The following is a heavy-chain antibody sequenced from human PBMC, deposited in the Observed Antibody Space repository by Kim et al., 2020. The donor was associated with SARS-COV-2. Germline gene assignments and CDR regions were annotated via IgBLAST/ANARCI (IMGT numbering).Heavy chain of an antibody. D-gene: IGHD3-10*01. Sequence: SETLSLTCAVYGVSLSDYYWTWIRQAPGKGLEWIGEINHGGTTNYNPSLKSRLTISINSTRSQFSLKLDSVTAADTAMYYCSTNSENYWGLGNLVTVS. CDR3: STNSENY. CDR1: GVSLSDYY. V-gene: IGHV4-34*01. CDR2: INHGGTT. J-gene: IGHJ4*02.